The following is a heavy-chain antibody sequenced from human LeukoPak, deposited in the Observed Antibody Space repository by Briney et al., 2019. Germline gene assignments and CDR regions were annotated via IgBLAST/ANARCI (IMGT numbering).Heavy chain of an antibody. D-gene: IGHD6-19*01. CDR1: GGYISSGDYY. J-gene: IGHJ3*02. CDR2: VFDSGST. V-gene: IGHV4-39*01. CDR3: ARNTRPGHSGCENVFDI. Sequence: TSETLSLTCTVSGGYISSGDYYWDWIRQPPGKGLEWIGNVFDSGSTHYNPSLKSRVTISVDTSKNQFSLRLSSVTAADTAVYYCARNTRPGHSGCENVFDIWGQGTMVTVSS.